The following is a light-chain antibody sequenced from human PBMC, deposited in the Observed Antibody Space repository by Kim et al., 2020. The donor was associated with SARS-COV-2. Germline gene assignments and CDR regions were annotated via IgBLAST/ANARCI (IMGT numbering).Light chain of an antibody. CDR2: DTS. V-gene: IGKV3-11*01. J-gene: IGKJ4*01. Sequence: SLSPGESATLSCRASQSVNNYLAWYQQKPGQAPRLLIYDTSNRATGIPARFSGSGSGTDFSLHIDSLEPEDFAIYYCQQRNSWPLTFGGGTKVEIK. CDR3: QQRNSWPLT. CDR1: QSVNNY.